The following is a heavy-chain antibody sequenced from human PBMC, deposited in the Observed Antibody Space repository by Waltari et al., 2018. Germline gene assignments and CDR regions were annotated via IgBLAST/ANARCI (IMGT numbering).Heavy chain of an antibody. CDR3: AKDISFGHFYYGLHV. CDR2: ISWNSDMI. V-gene: IGHV3-9*01. D-gene: IGHD3-10*01. CDR1: GFSFADYA. Sequence: QLVESGGGLVQPGWSLRLSCTASGFSFADYAMHWVRPIPGKGLEWVSGISWNSDMIGYADSVKGRFTISRDNAKNSLYLQMNSLRPEDTALYYCAKDISFGHFYYGLHVWGQGTTVSVSS. J-gene: IGHJ6*02.